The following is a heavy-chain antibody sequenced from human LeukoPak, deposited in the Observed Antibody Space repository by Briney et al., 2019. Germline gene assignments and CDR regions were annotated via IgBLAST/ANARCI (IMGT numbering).Heavy chain of an antibody. D-gene: IGHD6-19*01. CDR1: GCTFTYRY. V-gene: IGHV1-45*02. Sequence: GASVKVSCKASGCTFTYRYLHWVRQAPGQALEWMGWITPFNGNTNYAQKFQDRVTITRDRSMSTAYMELSSLRSEDTAMYYCATGIAVAGQFDYWGQGTLVTVSS. CDR2: ITPFNGNT. J-gene: IGHJ4*02. CDR3: ATGIAVAGQFDY.